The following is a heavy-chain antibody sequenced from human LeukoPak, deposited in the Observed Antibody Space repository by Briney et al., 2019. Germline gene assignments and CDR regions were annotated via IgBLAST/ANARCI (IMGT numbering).Heavy chain of an antibody. CDR3: AKDQYCSGDSCPHQRGFHY. V-gene: IGHV4-34*01. CDR1: GGSFSGYY. CDR2: INHSGST. D-gene: IGHD2-15*01. Sequence: SETLSLTCAVYGGSFSGYYWSWIRQPPGKGLEWIGEINHSGSTNYNPSLKSRVTISVDTSKNQFSLKLSSVTAADTAVYYCAKDQYCSGDSCPHQRGFHYWGQGTLVTVSS. J-gene: IGHJ4*02.